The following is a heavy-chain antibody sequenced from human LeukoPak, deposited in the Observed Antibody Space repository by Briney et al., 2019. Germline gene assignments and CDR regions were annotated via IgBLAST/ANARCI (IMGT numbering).Heavy chain of an antibody. CDR1: GYTFNSYD. V-gene: IGHV1-8*01. Sequence: GASVNVSCKASGYTFNSYDINWVRQATGQGREGMGWMNPNSGNTGYAQKFQGRVTMTKNNSITTVYMELSSLRSEDTAVYYCARALSWTTESYYYMDVWGKGTTVTVSS. CDR3: ARALSWTTESYYYMDV. D-gene: IGHD3/OR15-3a*01. CDR2: MNPNSGNT. J-gene: IGHJ6*03.